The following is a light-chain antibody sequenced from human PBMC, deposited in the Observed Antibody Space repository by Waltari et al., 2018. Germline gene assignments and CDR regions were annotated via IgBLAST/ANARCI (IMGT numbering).Light chain of an antibody. V-gene: IGLV1-51*01. J-gene: IGLJ3*02. CDR2: DND. Sequence: QSVLTQPPSVSAAPGQMVTISCSGSNSTIGNNYVSWYQQLPGTAPNPLIYDNDKRHSAVPGRFPGSKSATSATLAITGLRTGDAADYYCGTWDSGLSTWVFGGGTKLTVL. CDR3: GTWDSGLSTWV. CDR1: NSTIGNNY.